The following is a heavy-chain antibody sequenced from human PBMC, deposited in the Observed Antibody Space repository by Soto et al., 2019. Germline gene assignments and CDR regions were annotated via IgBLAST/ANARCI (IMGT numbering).Heavy chain of an antibody. J-gene: IGHJ4*02. CDR1: GFTFSDYY. CDR2: ISSSGSTI. Sequence: QVQLVESGGGLVKPGGSLRLSCAASGFTFSDYYMSWIRQAPGKGLEWVSYISSSGSTIYYADSVKGRFTISRDNAKNSLYLQMNSLGAEDTAVYYCARDPMVKAAAGGTYYYDSSGLYWGQGTLVTVSS. V-gene: IGHV3-11*01. CDR3: ARDPMVKAAAGGTYYYDSSGLY. D-gene: IGHD3-22*01.